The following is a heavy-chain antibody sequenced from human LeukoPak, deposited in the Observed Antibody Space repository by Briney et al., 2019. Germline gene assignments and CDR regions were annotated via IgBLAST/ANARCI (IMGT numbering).Heavy chain of an antibody. Sequence: PGGSLRVSCAASGFSFSKYAMSWVRQVPGKGLEWVSTLSGSGATSSYADSVQGRFSISRDNSNNTLYLQMNSLRAEDTALYYCAKDRIVLTVYAFDSWGQGTLVTVSS. D-gene: IGHD2-8*01. CDR2: LSGSGATS. V-gene: IGHV3-23*01. CDR1: GFSFSKYA. CDR3: AKDRIVLTVYAFDS. J-gene: IGHJ4*02.